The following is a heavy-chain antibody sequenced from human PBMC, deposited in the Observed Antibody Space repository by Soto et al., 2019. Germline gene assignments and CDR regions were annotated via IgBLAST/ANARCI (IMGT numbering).Heavy chain of an antibody. D-gene: IGHD3-9*01. V-gene: IGHV4-31*03. CDR1: GGSISSGDYY. J-gene: IGHJ4*02. CDR3: ARGYVLRYFDWLLPKEYYFDY. CDR2: IYYNGNT. Sequence: SETLSLTCTVSGGSISSGDYYWSWIRQLPGKDLEWIAYIYYNGNTYYTPSLKSRATISLDTSRNQFFLNLNSVTAADTAVYYCARGYVLRYFDWLLPKEYYFDYWGQGTLVTVSS.